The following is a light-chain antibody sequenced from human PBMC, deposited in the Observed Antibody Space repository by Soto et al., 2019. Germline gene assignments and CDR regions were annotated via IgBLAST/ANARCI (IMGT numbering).Light chain of an antibody. Sequence: QSALTQPRSVSGSPGQSVTISCTGTSSDVGYYNYVSWYQQHPGKAPKLMIYDVTKRPSGVPDRFSGSKSDNTASLTISGLQAEDEADYYCCSYAGSYTVVFGGGTKLTVL. CDR2: DVT. CDR1: SSDVGYYNY. CDR3: CSYAGSYTVV. J-gene: IGLJ2*01. V-gene: IGLV2-11*01.